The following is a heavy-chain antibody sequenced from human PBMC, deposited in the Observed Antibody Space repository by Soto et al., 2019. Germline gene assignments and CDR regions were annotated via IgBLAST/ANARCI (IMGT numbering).Heavy chain of an antibody. CDR3: ARQGSSWFDY. D-gene: IGHD6-13*01. CDR2: TYYRSKWYS. V-gene: IGHV6-1*01. Sequence: SQTLSLTGAISGDSVSSNSAAWTWIRQSPSRGLEWLGRTYYRSKWYSDYAVSVRSRITINADTTRNQFSLQVNSVTPEDTAVYYCARQGSSWFDYWGQGALVTVSS. J-gene: IGHJ4*02. CDR1: GDSVSSNSAA.